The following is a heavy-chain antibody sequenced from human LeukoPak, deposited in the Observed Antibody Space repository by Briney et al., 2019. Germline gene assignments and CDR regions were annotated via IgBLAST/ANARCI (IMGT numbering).Heavy chain of an antibody. D-gene: IGHD2-15*01. J-gene: IGHJ4*02. CDR2: ISSSSTI. V-gene: IGHV3-48*01. CDR3: AKNPRDCSGGSCYSDYYFDY. Sequence: PGGSLRLSCAASGFTFSSYSMNWVRQAPGKGLEWVSYISSSSTIYYADSVKGRFTISRDNAKNSLYLQMNSLRAEDTAVYYCAKNPRDCSGGSCYSDYYFDYWGQGTLVTVSS. CDR1: GFTFSSYS.